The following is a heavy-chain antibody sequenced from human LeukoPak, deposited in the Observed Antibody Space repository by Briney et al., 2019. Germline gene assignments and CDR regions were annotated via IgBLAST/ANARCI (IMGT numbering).Heavy chain of an antibody. CDR1: GGSISSSGYY. CDR3: ASPGPAYSYYSDS. V-gene: IGHV4-39*07. D-gene: IGHD3-16*01. Sequence: SETLSLTCTVSGGSISSSGYYWGWIRQPPGKGLEWIGNIYYSGITYYNPSLKSRVTISLDTSKNQFSLRLSSVTAADTAVYYCASPGPAYSYYSDSWGQGTLVTVSS. J-gene: IGHJ4*02. CDR2: IYYSGIT.